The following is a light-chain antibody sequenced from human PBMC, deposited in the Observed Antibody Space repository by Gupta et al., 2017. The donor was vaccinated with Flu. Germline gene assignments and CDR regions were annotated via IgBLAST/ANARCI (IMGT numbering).Light chain of an antibody. J-gene: IGLJ2*01. V-gene: IGLV2-14*03. Sequence: QSALTQPASVSGSPGQSITISCTGTNSDVGGHNYVSWYQQHPGKAPKLMIYEVTHRPSGVTNRFSGSKSGNTASLTISELQAEDEADYYCSSYTTSSTLVFGGGTKLTVL. CDR3: SSYTTSSTLV. CDR1: NSDVGGHNY. CDR2: EVT.